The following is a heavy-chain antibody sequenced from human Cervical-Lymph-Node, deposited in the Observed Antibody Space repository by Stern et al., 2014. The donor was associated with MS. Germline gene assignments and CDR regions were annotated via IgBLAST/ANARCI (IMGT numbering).Heavy chain of an antibody. Sequence: QVQLVQSGSEVKKPGASVKVSCKASEYTHNNYLIHWVRQAPGQRPDWMGVINPSGATNYAQKVQDRVTMTTDASTSTFYMELSRLRSEDTAVYYCAVRYCSGGRCYSDPDVWGQGTTVIVSS. D-gene: IGHD2-15*01. CDR3: AVRYCSGGRCYSDPDV. V-gene: IGHV1-46*02. CDR1: EYTHNNYL. J-gene: IGHJ6*02. CDR2: INPSGAT.